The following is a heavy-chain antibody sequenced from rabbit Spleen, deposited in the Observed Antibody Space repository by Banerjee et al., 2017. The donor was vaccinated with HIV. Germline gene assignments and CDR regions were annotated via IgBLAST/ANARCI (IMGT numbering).Heavy chain of an antibody. D-gene: IGHD1-1*01. Sequence: QSLEESGGGLVQPGGSLKLSCTASGFSFSNKAVMCWVRQAPGKGLEWIACINAGSSGRTYYATWAKGRFTISKTSSTTVTLQMTSLTAADTATYFCARDLVAVIGWNFNLWGPGTLVT. J-gene: IGHJ4*01. CDR2: INAGSSGRT. CDR1: GFSFSNKAV. V-gene: IGHV1S40*01. CDR3: ARDLVAVIGWNFNL.